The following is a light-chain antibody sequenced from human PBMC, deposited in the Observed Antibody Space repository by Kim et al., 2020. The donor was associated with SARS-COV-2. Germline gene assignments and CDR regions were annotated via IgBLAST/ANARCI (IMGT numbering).Light chain of an antibody. CDR1: QSVSSY. V-gene: IGKV3-11*01. J-gene: IGKJ3*01. CDR3: QQRSNLT. Sequence: EIVLTQSPATLSLSPGERATLSCRASQSVSSYLAWYQQKPGQAPRRLIYDASNRATGIPARFSGSGSGTDFTLTISSLEPEDFAVYYCQQRSNLTFGPGTKVDIK. CDR2: DAS.